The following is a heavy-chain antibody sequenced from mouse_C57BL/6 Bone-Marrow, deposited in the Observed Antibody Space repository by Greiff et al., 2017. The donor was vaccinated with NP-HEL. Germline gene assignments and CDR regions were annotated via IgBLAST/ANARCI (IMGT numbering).Heavy chain of an antibody. Sequence: QVQLQQPGAELVKPGASFPFSFPASGYTFTSYWMHWVKQRPGQGLEWIGMIHPNSGSPPCNEKFTGKATLTVDNSSSTAYLELRSLTSEDSAVYDCARCDDGSSRYARDDWGKGTSVTV. CDR2: IHPNSGSP. CDR3: ARCDDGSSRYARDD. D-gene: IGHD1-1*01. V-gene: IGHV1-64*01. CDR1: GYTFTSYW. J-gene: IGHJ4*01.